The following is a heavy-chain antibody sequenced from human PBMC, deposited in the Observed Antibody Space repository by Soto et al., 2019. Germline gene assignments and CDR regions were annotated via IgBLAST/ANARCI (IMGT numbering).Heavy chain of an antibody. J-gene: IGHJ4*02. CDR1: GFTFSSYG. D-gene: IGHD2-15*01. Sequence: GGSLRLSCAASGFTFSSYGMHWVRQAPGKGLEWVTVIWYDGSNKYYADSVKGRFTISRDNSKNTLYLQMNSLRAEDTAVYYCARGGNHETFDYWGQGTLVTVSS. CDR2: IWYDGSNK. CDR3: ARGGNHETFDY. V-gene: IGHV3-33*01.